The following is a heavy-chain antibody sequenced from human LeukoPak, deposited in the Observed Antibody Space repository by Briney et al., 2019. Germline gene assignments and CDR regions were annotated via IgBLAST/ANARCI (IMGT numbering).Heavy chain of an antibody. CDR2: IIPILGIA. CDR1: GGTFSSYA. V-gene: IGHV1-69*04. D-gene: IGHD2-2*01. J-gene: IGHJ4*02. CDR3: ARELVSPHQLDY. Sequence: ASVKVSCKASGGTFSSYAISWVRQAPGQGLEWMGRIIPILGIANYAQKFQGRVTITADESTSTAYMELSSLRSEDTAVYYCARELVSPHQLDYWGQGTLVTVSS.